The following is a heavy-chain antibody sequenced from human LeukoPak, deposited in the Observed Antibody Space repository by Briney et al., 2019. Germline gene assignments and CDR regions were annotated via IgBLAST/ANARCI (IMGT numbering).Heavy chain of an antibody. D-gene: IGHD4-17*01. CDR2: IRYDGNDK. J-gene: IGHJ4*02. CDR1: GFAFSSYG. V-gene: IGHV3-30*02. Sequence: GGSLRLSCAASGFAFSSYGMHWVRQAPGKGLEWVAFIRYDGNDKYHADSVKGRFTISRDNSKNTLSLQMNSLRGDDTAVYYCAKVLYGDPYFGDWGQGTLVTVSS. CDR3: AKVLYGDPYFGD.